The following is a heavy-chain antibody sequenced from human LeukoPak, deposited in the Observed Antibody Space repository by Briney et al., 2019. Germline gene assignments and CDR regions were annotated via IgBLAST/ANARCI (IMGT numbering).Heavy chain of an antibody. CDR1: GGSIKGSY. D-gene: IGHD3-10*01. CDR3: ARLFGVRGLGYMDV. J-gene: IGHJ6*02. CDR2: IYYSGAT. V-gene: IGHV4-59*01. Sequence: SETLSLTCTVSGGSIKGSYWTWIRQPPGKGLECIGYIYYSGATNYNPSLKRRVTISVDTSSNQFSLRLRSVTAADTAVYYCARLFGVRGLGYMDVWGQGTTVTVSS.